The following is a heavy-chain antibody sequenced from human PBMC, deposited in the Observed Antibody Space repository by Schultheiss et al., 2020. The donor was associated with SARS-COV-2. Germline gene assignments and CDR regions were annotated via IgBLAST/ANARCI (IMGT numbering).Heavy chain of an antibody. J-gene: IGHJ4*02. CDR2: ISASGGST. D-gene: IGHD3-16*01. CDR1: AFTVSSNY. V-gene: IGHV3-23*01. Sequence: GGSLRLSCAASAFTVSSNYMSWVRQAPGKGLDWVSAISASGGSTYYADSVKGRFTISRDNSKNTLYLQMNSLRAEDTAVYYCAQNVWGTYGALDYWGQGTLVTVSS. CDR3: AQNVWGTYGALDY.